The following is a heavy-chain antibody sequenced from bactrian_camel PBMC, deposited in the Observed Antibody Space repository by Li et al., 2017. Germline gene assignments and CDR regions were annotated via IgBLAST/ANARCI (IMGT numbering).Heavy chain of an antibody. CDR3: AEGRGSRGVHCYSLNY. V-gene: IGHV3S40*01. D-gene: IGHD6*01. CDR1: GFIFGDYT. CDR2: IATSTGRT. J-gene: IGHJ4*01. Sequence: VQLVESGGGAVQPGGSLRVSCVGTGFIFGDYTITWVRQAPGKEREGVAAIATSTGRTYYADSVKDRFTISQDSARNTVYLQMNNLQPEDTATYYCAEGRGSRGVHCYSLNYWGQGTQVTVS.